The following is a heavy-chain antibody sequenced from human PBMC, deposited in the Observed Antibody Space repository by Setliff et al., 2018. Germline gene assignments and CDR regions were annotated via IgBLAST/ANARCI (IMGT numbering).Heavy chain of an antibody. D-gene: IGHD6-13*01. J-gene: IGHJ4*02. CDR3: ARRGMSSSWFQGYFDY. CDR2: IYYSGST. V-gene: IGHV4-39*01. Sequence: PSETLPSPALSLVAPSAVVVTTGAGSASPQGRGWSGLSIYYSGSTYYNPSLKSRVTISVDTSKNQFSLKLSSVTAADTAVYYCARRGMSSSWFQGYFDYWGQGTLVTVSS. CDR1: VAPSAVVVTT.